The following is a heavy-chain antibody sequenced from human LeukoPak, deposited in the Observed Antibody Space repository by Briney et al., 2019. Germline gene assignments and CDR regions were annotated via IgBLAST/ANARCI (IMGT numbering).Heavy chain of an antibody. V-gene: IGHV3-30*04. CDR2: ISYDGRTT. J-gene: IGHJ4*02. CDR1: EFTFSSYA. CDR3: ARDPFRLLNGGRLDY. D-gene: IGHD7-27*01. Sequence: PGRSLRLSCVASEFTFSSYAMHWVRQAPGKGLEWVSVISYDGRTTYLSDSVKGRFSTSRDNSKNTVNLQMNSLRDEDTAVYYCARDPFRLLNGGRLDYWGQGTLVTVSS.